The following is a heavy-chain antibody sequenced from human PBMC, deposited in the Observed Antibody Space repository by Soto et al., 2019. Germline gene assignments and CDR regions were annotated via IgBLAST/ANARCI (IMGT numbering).Heavy chain of an antibody. Sequence: QVQLVQSGAEVKKPGSSVKVSCKASGGNFNSHAINWVRQAPGQGLEWMGGFIPVLGTANYAQKFQGRVTITAERSNTTAYMELNSLISEDTAVYYCAREDFRVGYYANFDHWGKGTLVTVST. CDR2: FIPVLGTA. CDR3: AREDFRVGYYANFDH. CDR1: GGNFNSHA. D-gene: IGHD3-3*01. J-gene: IGHJ4*02. V-gene: IGHV1-69*06.